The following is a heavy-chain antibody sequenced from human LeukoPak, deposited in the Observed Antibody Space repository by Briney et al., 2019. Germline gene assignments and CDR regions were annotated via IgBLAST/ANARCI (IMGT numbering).Heavy chain of an antibody. CDR1: GFTFSSYS. D-gene: IGHD5-12*01. CDR3: ARDYEWLRF. Sequence: GGSLRLSCAASGFTFSSYSMNWVRQAPGKGLEWVSYISSSSSTIYYADSVKGRFTISRDNAKNSLYLQMNSLRAEDTAVYYCARDYEWLRFWGQGTLVTGSS. J-gene: IGHJ4*02. V-gene: IGHV3-48*01. CDR2: ISSSSSTI.